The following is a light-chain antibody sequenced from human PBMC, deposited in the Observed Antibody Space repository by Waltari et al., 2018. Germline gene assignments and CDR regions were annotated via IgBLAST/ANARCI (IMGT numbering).Light chain of an antibody. J-gene: IGLJ3*02. Sequence: QTVVTQEPSLTVSPGGTVTLTCASSAGAVTSGYYPNWFQQKPGQAPRALIYTTNNKHSWPPARFSGPLLGDKAALTLSGVQPEDEAEYYCLVYYGGAWVFGGGTKLTVL. CDR3: LVYYGGAWV. CDR1: AGAVTSGYY. V-gene: IGLV7-43*01. CDR2: TTN.